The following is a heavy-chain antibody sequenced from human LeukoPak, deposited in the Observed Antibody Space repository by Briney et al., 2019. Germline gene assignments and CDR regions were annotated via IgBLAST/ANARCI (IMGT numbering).Heavy chain of an antibody. CDR3: ARYYYDSSGYYGVYFDY. D-gene: IGHD3-22*01. Sequence: GGSLRLSCAASGFTITSYPMRWVRQAPGKGLEWVANIKQDGSEKYYVDSVKGRFTISRDNAKNSLYLQMNSLRAEDTAVYYCARYYYDSSGYYGVYFDYWGQGTLVTVSS. V-gene: IGHV3-7*01. J-gene: IGHJ4*02. CDR2: IKQDGSEK. CDR1: GFTITSYP.